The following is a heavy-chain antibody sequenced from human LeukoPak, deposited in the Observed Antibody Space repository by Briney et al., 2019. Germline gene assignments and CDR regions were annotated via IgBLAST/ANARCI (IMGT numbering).Heavy chain of an antibody. D-gene: IGHD6-13*01. J-gene: IGHJ4*02. CDR1: GGSISPYY. Sequence: PSETLSLTCTVSGGSISPYYWNWIRQPPGKGLEWIGYIYYSGTTNYNPSLKSRVTISVDTSKNQFSLKLSSVTAADTAVYYCARVKAAAGCFDYWGQGTLVTVSS. V-gene: IGHV4-59*01. CDR3: ARVKAAAGCFDY. CDR2: IYYSGTT.